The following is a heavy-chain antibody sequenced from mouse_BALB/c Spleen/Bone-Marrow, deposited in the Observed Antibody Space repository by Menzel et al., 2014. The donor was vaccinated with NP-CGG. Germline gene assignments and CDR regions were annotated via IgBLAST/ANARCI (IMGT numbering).Heavy chain of an antibody. CDR3: ARPTTVVATGGSFDY. V-gene: IGHV5-6*01. J-gene: IGHJ2*01. Sequence: EVNVVESGGDLVKPGGSLKLSCAASGFTFSSYGMSWVRQTPDKRLEWVATISSGGSYTYYPDCVKGRFTISRDNAKNTLYLQMSSLKSEDTAMYYCARPTTVVATGGSFDYWGQGTTLTVSS. D-gene: IGHD1-1*01. CDR1: GFTFSSYG. CDR2: ISSGGSYT.